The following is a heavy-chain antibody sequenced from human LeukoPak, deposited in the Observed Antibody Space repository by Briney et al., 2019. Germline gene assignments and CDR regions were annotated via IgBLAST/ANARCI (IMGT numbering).Heavy chain of an antibody. V-gene: IGHV3-21*01. D-gene: IGHD1-14*01. J-gene: IGHJ4*02. CDR3: ARARTEFFDY. CDR1: VFTFSSYS. Sequence: GGSLRLSCAASVFTFSSYSMNWVRQAPGKGLEWVSSISSSSSYIYYADSVKGRFTISRDNAKNSLYLQMNSLRAEDTAVYYCARARTEFFDYWGQGTLVTVSS. CDR2: ISSSSSYI.